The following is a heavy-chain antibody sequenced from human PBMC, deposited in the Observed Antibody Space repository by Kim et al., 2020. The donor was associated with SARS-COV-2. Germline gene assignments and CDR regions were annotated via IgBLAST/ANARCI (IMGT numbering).Heavy chain of an antibody. J-gene: IGHJ5*02. D-gene: IGHD3-22*01. CDR3: ARSSRSGYPNWFDP. CDR1: GFTFSSYS. CDR2: INRSSSTI. V-gene: IGHV3-48*04. Sequence: GGSLRLSCAASGFTFSSYSMNWVRQAPGKGLEWVSNINRSSSTIYYADSVRGRFTISRDNAKNSLYLQMNSLRAEDTAVYYCARSSRSGYPNWFDPWGQGTLVTVSS.